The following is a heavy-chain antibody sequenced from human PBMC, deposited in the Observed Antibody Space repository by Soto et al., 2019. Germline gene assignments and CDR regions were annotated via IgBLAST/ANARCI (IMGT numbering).Heavy chain of an antibody. Sequence: EVQLVETGGGLIQPGGSLRLSCAASGFTVSSNYMSWVRQAPGKWLEWVSVIYAGGSAYYADSVKDRFTISRDNSNNTLYLQMNSLRAEDTAVYYCARVYEDWGQGTLVTVSS. CDR1: GFTVSSNY. V-gene: IGHV3-53*02. CDR3: ARVYED. D-gene: IGHD3-3*01. CDR2: IYAGGSA. J-gene: IGHJ4*02.